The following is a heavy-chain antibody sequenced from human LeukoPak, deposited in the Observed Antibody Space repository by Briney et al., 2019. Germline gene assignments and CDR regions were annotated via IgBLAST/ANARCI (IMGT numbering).Heavy chain of an antibody. J-gene: IGHJ4*02. D-gene: IGHD3-3*01. V-gene: IGHV3-23*01. Sequence: GGSLRLSCAASGFTFSSYAMSWVRQAPGKGLERVSAISGSGGSTYYADSVKGRFTISRDNSKNTLYLQMNSLRAEDTAVYYCASSPYYDFWSGYYIYFDYWGQGTLVTVSS. CDR1: GFTFSSYA. CDR3: ASSPYYDFWSGYYIYFDY. CDR2: ISGSGGST.